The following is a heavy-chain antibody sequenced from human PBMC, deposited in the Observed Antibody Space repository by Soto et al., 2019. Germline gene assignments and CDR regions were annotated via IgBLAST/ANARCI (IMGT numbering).Heavy chain of an antibody. D-gene: IGHD2-2*01. Sequence: GGSLRLSCAASGFTFSSYAVSWVRQAPGKGLEWVSAISGSGGSTYYADSVKGRFTISRDNSKTTLYLQMSSLRAEDTAVYYCATNCSRTSCYAGDYWGQGTLVTVSS. J-gene: IGHJ4*02. V-gene: IGHV3-23*01. CDR1: GFTFSSYA. CDR3: ATNCSRTSCYAGDY. CDR2: ISGSGGST.